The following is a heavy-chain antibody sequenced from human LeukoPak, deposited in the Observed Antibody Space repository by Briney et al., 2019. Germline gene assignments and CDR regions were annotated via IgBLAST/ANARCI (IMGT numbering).Heavy chain of an antibody. J-gene: IGHJ6*03. V-gene: IGHV3-7*01. Sequence: PGGSLRLSCVASRFTFNKYYMSWVRQAPGKGLQWVANINPDGSEKYYVDSLKVRFTISRDNAKNSLYLQINSLRAENTALYYCARDGDTVLTRGYYYFMDVWGKGTTVTVSS. CDR3: ARDGDTVLTRGYYYFMDV. CDR2: INPDGSEK. CDR1: RFTFNKYY. D-gene: IGHD4-23*01.